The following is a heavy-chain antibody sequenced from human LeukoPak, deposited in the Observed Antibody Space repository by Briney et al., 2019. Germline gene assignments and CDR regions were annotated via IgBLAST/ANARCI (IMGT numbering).Heavy chain of an antibody. CDR1: GFTVSSYY. Sequence: PGGSLRLSRAASGFTVSSYYMNWVRQAPGKELEWVSVIYTGGGGYYADSVRGRFTISRDTSKNMVFLQMNSLRVEDTAVYYCARGIDYWGRGTLVTVSS. J-gene: IGHJ4*02. V-gene: IGHV3-53*01. CDR3: ARGIDY. CDR2: IYTGGGG.